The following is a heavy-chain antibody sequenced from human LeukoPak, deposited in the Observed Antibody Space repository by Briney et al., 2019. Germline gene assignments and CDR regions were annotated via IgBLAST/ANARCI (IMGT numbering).Heavy chain of an antibody. CDR2: ISYDGSNK. V-gene: IGHV3-30-3*01. CDR1: GLAFSSYS. Sequence: GGSLRLSCVASGLAFSSYSMHWVRQAPGKGLEWVAVISYDGSNKYYADSVKGRFTISRDNSKNTLYLQMNSLRAEDTAVYYCARDDVRDGYNFHFDYWGQGTLVTVSS. D-gene: IGHD5-24*01. J-gene: IGHJ4*02. CDR3: ARDDVRDGYNFHFDY.